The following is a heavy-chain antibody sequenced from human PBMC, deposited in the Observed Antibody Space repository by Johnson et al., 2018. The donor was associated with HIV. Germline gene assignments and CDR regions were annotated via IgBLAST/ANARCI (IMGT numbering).Heavy chain of an antibody. CDR1: GFTFSDYY. CDR2: IRYDGSNK. Sequence: QMLLVESGGGLVKPGGSLRLSCAASGFTFSDYYMRWIRQAPGKGLEWVAFIRYDGSNKYYADSVKGRFTISRDNSKNTLYLQRNSLRPEDTAVYYCEKDLPSGWDGGDAFDIWGQGTMVIVSS. V-gene: IGHV3-30*02. D-gene: IGHD6-19*01. CDR3: EKDLPSGWDGGDAFDI. J-gene: IGHJ3*02.